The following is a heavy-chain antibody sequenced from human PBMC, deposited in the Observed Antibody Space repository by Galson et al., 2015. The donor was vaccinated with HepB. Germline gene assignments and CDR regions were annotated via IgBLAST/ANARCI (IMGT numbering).Heavy chain of an antibody. CDR3: ARGGEHSSSWYDFPFPAKHLWYFDL. CDR2: ISYDGSNK. CDR1: GFTFSSYA. D-gene: IGHD6-13*01. V-gene: IGHV3-30*04. J-gene: IGHJ2*01. Sequence: SRRLSSASSGFTFSSYAMHWVRQAPGKGLGGVAVISYDGSNKYYADAVKGRFTTARNNSKNTLYLQMNSLRAEDTAVYYCARGGEHSSSWYDFPFPAKHLWYFDLWGRGTLVTVSS.